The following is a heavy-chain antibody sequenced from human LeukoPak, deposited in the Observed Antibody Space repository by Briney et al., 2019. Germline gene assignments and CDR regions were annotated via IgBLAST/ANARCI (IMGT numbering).Heavy chain of an antibody. CDR3: DPHDSSSHF. D-gene: IGHD6-6*01. V-gene: IGHV3-30-3*01. CDR1: GFTFSSYA. CDR2: ISSDETNK. Sequence: GGSLRLSCAASGFTFSSYAMHWVRQAPGKGLEWVAFISSDETNKYYADPVKDRFTISRDNSKNTLYLQMNTLRDEDAAVYYCDPHDSSSHFWGQGTLVTVSS. J-gene: IGHJ4*02.